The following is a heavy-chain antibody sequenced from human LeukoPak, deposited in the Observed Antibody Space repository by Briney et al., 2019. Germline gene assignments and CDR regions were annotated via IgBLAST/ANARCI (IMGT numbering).Heavy chain of an antibody. CDR2: IKQDGSEK. J-gene: IGHJ4*02. D-gene: IGHD2-15*01. CDR3: ARGWAYTMVRGDRYCSGGSCYDFDY. Sequence: GGSLRLSCAASGFTFSSYWMSWVRQAPGKGLEWVANIKQDGSEKYYVDSVKGRFTISRDNAKNSLYLQMNSLRAEDTAVYYCARGWAYTMVRGDRYCSGGSCYDFDYWGQGTLVTVSS. V-gene: IGHV3-7*01. CDR1: GFTFSSYW.